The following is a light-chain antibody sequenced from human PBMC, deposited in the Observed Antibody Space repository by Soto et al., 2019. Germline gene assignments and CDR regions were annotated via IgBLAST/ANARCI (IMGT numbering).Light chain of an antibody. J-gene: IGKJ5*01. V-gene: IGKV2D-29*02. CDR2: EVS. CDR3: MQTTQLPPT. CDR1: QSLLHITGETF. Sequence: DVVMTQTPLSLSVAPGQPASISCKSSQSLLHITGETFLVWYLQKPGQSPQLLIYEVSTRVSGVPDRFSGSGSGTDFTLEISRVETDDDGIYYCMQTTQLPPTFGQGTRLGIE.